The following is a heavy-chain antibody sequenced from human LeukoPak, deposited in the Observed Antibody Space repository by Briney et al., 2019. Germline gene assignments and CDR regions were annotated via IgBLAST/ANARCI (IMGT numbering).Heavy chain of an antibody. CDR3: ARGREFWSGYYTGYFDY. CDR1: GYTFTGYY. J-gene: IGHJ4*02. D-gene: IGHD3-3*01. CDR2: INPNSGDT. Sequence: ASVKVSCKASGYTFTGYYMHWVRQAPGQGLEWMGWINPNSGDTNYAQKFQGRVTMTRDTSISTAYMELSRLRSDDTAVYYCARGREFWSGYYTGYFDYWGQGTLVTVSS. V-gene: IGHV1-2*02.